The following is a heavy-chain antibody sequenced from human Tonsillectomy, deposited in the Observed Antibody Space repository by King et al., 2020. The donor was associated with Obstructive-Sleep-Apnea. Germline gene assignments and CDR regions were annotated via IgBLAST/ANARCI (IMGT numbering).Heavy chain of an antibody. D-gene: IGHD6-25*01. CDR1: GFTFSNFA. Sequence: VQLVESGGGVVQPGGSLRLSCAASGFTFSNFAMHWVRQAPGKGLEWVAVISHDGNSKYYADSVRGRFTISRDSSKNTLFLQMNSLRAEDTAVYYCAKDYGDSGAKYYFDYWGQGTLVTVSS. V-gene: IGHV3-30*18. CDR3: AKDYGDSGAKYYFDY. CDR2: ISHDGNSK. J-gene: IGHJ4*02.